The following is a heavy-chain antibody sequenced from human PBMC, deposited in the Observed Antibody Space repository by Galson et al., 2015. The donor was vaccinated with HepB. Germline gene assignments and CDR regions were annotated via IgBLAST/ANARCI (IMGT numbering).Heavy chain of an antibody. CDR1: GFTFSGSA. J-gene: IGHJ3*02. D-gene: IGHD5-18*01. V-gene: IGHV3-73*01. CDR3: RTGYSYGRDAFDI. CDR2: IRSKANSYAT. Sequence: SLRLSCAASGFTFSGSAMHWVRQASGKGLEWVGRIRSKANSYATAYAASVKGRFTISRDDSKNTAYLQMNSLKTEDTAVYYCRTGYSYGRDAFDIWGQGTMVTVSS.